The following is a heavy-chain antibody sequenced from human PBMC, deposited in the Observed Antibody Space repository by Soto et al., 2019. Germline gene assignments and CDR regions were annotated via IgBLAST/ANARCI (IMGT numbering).Heavy chain of an antibody. V-gene: IGHV4-39*01. CDR1: GGSISSSSYY. J-gene: IGHJ5*02. D-gene: IGHD3-3*01. CDR3: ASRGSPYDFWSGYYGPGWFDP. Sequence: PSETLSLTCTVSGGSISSSSYYWGWIRQPPGKGLEWIGSIYYRGSNYYNPSLKSRVTISVDTSKNQFSLKLSSVTAADTAVYYCASRGSPYDFWSGYYGPGWFDPWGQGTLVTVSS. CDR2: IYYRGSN.